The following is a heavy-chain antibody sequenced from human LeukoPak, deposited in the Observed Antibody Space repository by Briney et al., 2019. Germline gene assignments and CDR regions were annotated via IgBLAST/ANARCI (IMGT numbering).Heavy chain of an antibody. D-gene: IGHD2-2*01. CDR2: IYYSGST. V-gene: IGHV4-30-4*08. CDR1: GGSISSGDYY. CDR3: ARVVPAAIGFAEYFQH. J-gene: IGHJ1*01. Sequence: PSETLSLTCTVSGGSISSGDYYWSWIRQPPGKGLEWIGYIYYSGSTYYNPSLKSRVTISVDTSKNQFSLKLSSVTAADTAVYYCARVVPAAIGFAEYFQHWGQGTLVTVSS.